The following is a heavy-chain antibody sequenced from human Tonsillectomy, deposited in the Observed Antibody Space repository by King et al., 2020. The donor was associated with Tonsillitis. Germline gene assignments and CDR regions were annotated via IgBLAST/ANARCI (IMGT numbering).Heavy chain of an antibody. J-gene: IGHJ4*02. V-gene: IGHV4-59*01. CDR1: GGSISSYY. Sequence: VQLQESGPGLVKPSETLSLTCTVSGGSISSYYWTWIRQPPGKGLEWIGNIYNSGYTNYNPSLKSRVTISVDTSKNQFSLKLSSVTNADTAVYYCARGNLNYYDSSGLSYFDYWGQGTLVTVSS. D-gene: IGHD3-22*01. CDR3: ARGNLNYYDSSGLSYFDY. CDR2: IYNSGYT.